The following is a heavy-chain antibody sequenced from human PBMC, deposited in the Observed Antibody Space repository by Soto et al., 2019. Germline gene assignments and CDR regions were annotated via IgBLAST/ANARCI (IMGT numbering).Heavy chain of an antibody. CDR3: AKDRFGGQWLVYYLDY. CDR1: GFTFSSYA. CDR2: ISGSGGST. Sequence: GGSLRLSCAASGFTFSSYAMSWVRQAPGKGLEWVSAISGSGGSTYYADSVKGRFTISRDNSKNTLYLQMNSLRAEDTAVYYCAKDRFGGQWLVYYLDYWGQGTLVTVSS. J-gene: IGHJ4*02. D-gene: IGHD6-19*01. V-gene: IGHV3-23*01.